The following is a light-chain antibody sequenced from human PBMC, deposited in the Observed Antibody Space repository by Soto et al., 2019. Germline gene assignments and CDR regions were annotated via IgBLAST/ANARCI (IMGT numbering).Light chain of an antibody. J-gene: IGLJ3*02. V-gene: IGLV2-8*01. CDR1: SSDVGGYNY. Sequence: QSVLTQPPSASGSPGQSVTISCTGTSSDVGGYNYGSWYQQHPGKAPKLMIYEVNKRPSGVSDRFSGSKSGDTASLTVSGLQAVDEADYFCSSSAGGNTLVFGGGTKLTVL. CDR3: SSSAGGNTLV. CDR2: EVN.